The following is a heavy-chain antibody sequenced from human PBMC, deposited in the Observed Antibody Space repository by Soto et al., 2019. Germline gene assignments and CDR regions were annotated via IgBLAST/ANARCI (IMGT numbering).Heavy chain of an antibody. Sequence: KPSETLSLTCTVSGGSISSSSYYWVWIRQPPGKGLEWIGEINHSGSTNYNPSLKSRVTISVDTSKNQFSLKLSSVTAADTAVYYCARGAIVVVPAAIRSGGNWFDPWGQGTLVTVSS. CDR2: INHSGST. CDR1: GGSISSSSYY. V-gene: IGHV4-39*07. CDR3: ARGAIVVVPAAIRSGGNWFDP. J-gene: IGHJ5*02. D-gene: IGHD2-2*01.